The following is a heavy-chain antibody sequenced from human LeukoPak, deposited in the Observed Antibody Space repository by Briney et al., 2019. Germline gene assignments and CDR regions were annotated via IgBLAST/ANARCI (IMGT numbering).Heavy chain of an antibody. J-gene: IGHJ6*03. D-gene: IGHD3-10*01. CDR1: GFTFSSYW. Sequence: GGSLRLSCAASGFTFSSYWMSWVRQAPGKGLEWVANIKQDGSEKYYVDSVKGRFTISRDNAKNSLYLQMNSLRAEDTAVYFCARGSRYYYYYMDVWGKGTTVTVSS. CDR3: ARGSRYYYYYMDV. V-gene: IGHV3-7*01. CDR2: IKQDGSEK.